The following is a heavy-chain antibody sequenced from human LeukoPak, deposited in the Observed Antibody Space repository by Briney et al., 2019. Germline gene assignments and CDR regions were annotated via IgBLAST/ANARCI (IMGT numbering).Heavy chain of an antibody. Sequence: GASVKVSCKASGGTFSSYAISWVRQAPGQGLEWMGGIIPIFGTANYAQKFQGRVTITADESTSTAYMELSSLRSEDTAVYYCAREGAIVVVPAAIVHGSGIRYDAFDIWGQGTMVTVSS. V-gene: IGHV1-69*13. CDR1: GGTFSSYA. CDR3: AREGAIVVVPAAIVHGSGIRYDAFDI. J-gene: IGHJ3*02. D-gene: IGHD2-2*01. CDR2: IIPIFGTA.